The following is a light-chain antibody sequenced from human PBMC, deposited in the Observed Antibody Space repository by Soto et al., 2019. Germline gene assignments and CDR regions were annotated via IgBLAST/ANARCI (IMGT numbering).Light chain of an antibody. CDR3: ASWDGSRRWM. CDR2: RTN. V-gene: IGLV1-47*01. Sequence: QSVLTQPPSASGTPGQRVTISCSGSSSNIGSQFVYWYHQVPGRAPKLLIYRTNQRPSGVPDRFAGSKSGASASLAISGLQSEDEGDYFCASWDGSRRWMFGGGTKLTVL. CDR1: SSNIGSQF. J-gene: IGLJ3*02.